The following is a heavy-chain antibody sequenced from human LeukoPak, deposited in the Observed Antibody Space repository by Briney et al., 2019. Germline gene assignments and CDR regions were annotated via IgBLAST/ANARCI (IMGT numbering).Heavy chain of an antibody. V-gene: IGHV4-59*01. Sequence: SETLSLTCTVSGGSTSSYYWSWIRQPPGKGLEWIGYIYYSGSTNYNPSLKSRVTISVDTSENQFSLKLSSVTAADTAVYYCACPLWFGDLPGAFDIWGQGTMVTVSP. CDR2: IYYSGST. J-gene: IGHJ3*02. CDR3: ACPLWFGDLPGAFDI. CDR1: GGSTSSYY. D-gene: IGHD3-10*01.